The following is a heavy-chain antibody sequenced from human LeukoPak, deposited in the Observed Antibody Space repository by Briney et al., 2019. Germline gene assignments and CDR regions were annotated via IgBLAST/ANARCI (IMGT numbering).Heavy chain of an antibody. V-gene: IGHV3-30*03. Sequence: PGGSLRLSCAASGFTFSSYSMNWVRQAPGKGLEWVAVISYDGSNKYYADSVKGRFTISRDNSKNTLYLQMNSLRAEDTAVYYCARDRGSYCSGGSCYSGYDYWGQGTLVTVSS. CDR1: GFTFSSYS. CDR3: ARDRGSYCSGGSCYSGYDY. CDR2: ISYDGSNK. D-gene: IGHD2-15*01. J-gene: IGHJ4*02.